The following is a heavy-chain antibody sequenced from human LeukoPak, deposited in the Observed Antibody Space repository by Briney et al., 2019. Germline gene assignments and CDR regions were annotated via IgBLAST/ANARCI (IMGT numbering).Heavy chain of an antibody. J-gene: IGHJ4*02. CDR3: ARAADYGDPFDY. CDR2: ISGSGGST. V-gene: IGHV3-23*01. Sequence: GGSLRLSCAASEFTFSSYGMSWVRQAPGKGLEWVSSISGSGGSTQYADSVQGRFAISRDNSKSTLYLQMNSLRVEDTAMYFCARAADYGDPFDYWGQGTLVTVSS. CDR1: EFTFSSYG. D-gene: IGHD4-17*01.